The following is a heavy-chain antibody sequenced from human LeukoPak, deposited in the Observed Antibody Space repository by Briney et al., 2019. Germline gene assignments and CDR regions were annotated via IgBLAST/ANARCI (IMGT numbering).Heavy chain of an antibody. Sequence: GGSLRLSCAASGFTFSSYSMNWVRQAPGKGLEWVSSISSSSSYIYYADSVKGRFTISRDNAKNSLCLQMNSLRAEDTAVYYCARDSEEWSIDYWGQGTLVTVSS. CDR3: ARDSEEWSIDY. D-gene: IGHD3-3*01. J-gene: IGHJ4*02. CDR2: ISSSSSYI. CDR1: GFTFSSYS. V-gene: IGHV3-21*01.